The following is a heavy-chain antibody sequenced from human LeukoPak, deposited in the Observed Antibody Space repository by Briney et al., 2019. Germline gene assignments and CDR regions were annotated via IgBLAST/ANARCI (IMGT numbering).Heavy chain of an antibody. V-gene: IGHV4-34*01. CDR2: INHSGST. Sequence: PSETLSLTCAVYGGSFSGYYWTWIRQPPGKGLEWIGEINHSGSTNFNPSLKSRLTISVDTSKNQFSLKLSSVTAADTAVYYCARTDTAMVTDYWGQGTLVTVSS. CDR1: GGSFSGYY. J-gene: IGHJ4*02. CDR3: ARTDTAMVTDY. D-gene: IGHD5-18*01.